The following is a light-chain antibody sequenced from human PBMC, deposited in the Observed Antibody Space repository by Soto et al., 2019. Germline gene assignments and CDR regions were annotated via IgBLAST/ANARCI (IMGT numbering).Light chain of an antibody. Sequence: QSVLTQPPSASGSPGQSVTISCTGTSSDVGAYNYVSWYQQHPGKAPKLMIYEVIKRPSGVPDRFSGSKSGNTASLTVSGLQAEDEADYYCTSYAASNTYVFGTGTKLTVL. CDR1: SSDVGAYNY. CDR3: TSYAASNTYV. J-gene: IGLJ1*01. V-gene: IGLV2-8*01. CDR2: EVI.